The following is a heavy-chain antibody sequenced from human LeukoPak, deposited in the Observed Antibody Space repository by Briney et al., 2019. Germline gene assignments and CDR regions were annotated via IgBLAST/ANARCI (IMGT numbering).Heavy chain of an antibody. D-gene: IGHD4-17*01. CDR2: IGGSGSRT. J-gene: IGHJ3*01. CDR3: GRDPNGDYVGAFDF. V-gene: IGHV3-23*01. Sequence: QAGGSLRLSCAASGFTFSNYAMTWVRQAPGKGLEWVSSIGGSGSRTQYADSVRGRFTISRDNSRNTLYLTMNSLRGEDTAVYFCGRDPNGDYVGAFDFWGQGTMVTVST. CDR1: GFTFSNYA.